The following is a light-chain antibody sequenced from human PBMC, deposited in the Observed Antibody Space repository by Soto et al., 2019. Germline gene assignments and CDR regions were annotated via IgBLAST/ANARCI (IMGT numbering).Light chain of an antibody. CDR1: TNDVGGYTY. J-gene: IGLJ1*01. V-gene: IGLV2-8*01. Sequence: QSVLTQPPSASGSPGQSVTISCTGTTNDVGGYTYVSWYQQHPGKAPKLMIYEVSKRPSGVPDRFSGSRSGNTASLIVSGLQAEDEADYYCSSYVGKVNSLVFGPGTKLTVL. CDR2: EVS. CDR3: SSYVGKVNSLV.